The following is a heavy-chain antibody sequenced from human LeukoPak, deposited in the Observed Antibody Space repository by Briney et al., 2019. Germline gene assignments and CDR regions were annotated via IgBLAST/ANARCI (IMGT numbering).Heavy chain of an antibody. D-gene: IGHD7-27*01. CDR3: ARRGSLTNWGIVMSWYFDL. V-gene: IGHV4-38-2*02. CDR1: GYSISSGYY. Sequence: PSETLSLTCTVSGYSISSGYYWGWIRQPPGKGLEWIGSIYYSGSTYYNPSLKSRVTISVDTSKNQFSLKLSSVTAADTAVYYCARRGSLTNWGIVMSWYFDLWGRGTLVTVSS. CDR2: IYYSGST. J-gene: IGHJ2*01.